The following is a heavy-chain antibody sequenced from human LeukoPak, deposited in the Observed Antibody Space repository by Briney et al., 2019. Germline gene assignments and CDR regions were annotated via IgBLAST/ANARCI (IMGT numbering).Heavy chain of an antibody. CDR2: ISGGGGPT. J-gene: IGHJ4*02. D-gene: IGHD3-22*01. CDR1: GFTFSNYA. Sequence: GGSLRLSCAASGFTFSNYAMSWVRQAPGKGLEWVSAISGGGGPTYYADSVKGRFTISRDNSKNTLYLQMNSLRAEDTAVYYCAKDARDYYDSSGYYQIGYFDYWGQGTLVTVSS. V-gene: IGHV3-23*01. CDR3: AKDARDYYDSSGYYQIGYFDY.